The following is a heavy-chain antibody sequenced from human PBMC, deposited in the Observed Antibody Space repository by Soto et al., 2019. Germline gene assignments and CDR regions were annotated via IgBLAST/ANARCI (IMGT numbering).Heavy chain of an antibody. J-gene: IGHJ6*02. CDR3: ARVLFYGSGSWYGMDV. Sequence: GGSLRLSCAASGFTFSSYGMHWVRQAPGKGLEWVAVIWYDGSNKYYADSVKGRFTISRDNSKNTLYLQMNSLRAEDTAVYYCARVLFYGSGSWYGMDVWGQGTTVTVSS. CDR1: GFTFSSYG. D-gene: IGHD3-10*01. V-gene: IGHV3-33*01. CDR2: IWYDGSNK.